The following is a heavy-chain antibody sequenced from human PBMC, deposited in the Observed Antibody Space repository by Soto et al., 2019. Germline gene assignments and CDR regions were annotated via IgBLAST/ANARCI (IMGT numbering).Heavy chain of an antibody. CDR1: GGSFSGYY. CDR2: INHSGST. CDR3: SRYVVSGWYGGYYYYGMDV. D-gene: IGHD6-19*01. J-gene: IGHJ6*01. V-gene: IGHV4-34*01. Sequence: SETLSLTCAVYGGSFSGYYWSWMRQPPGNGLAWIGEINHSGSTNYSPSLKSRVTISVDTSKNQFSLKLSSVTAADTAVYYCSRYVVSGWYGGYYYYGMDVWG.